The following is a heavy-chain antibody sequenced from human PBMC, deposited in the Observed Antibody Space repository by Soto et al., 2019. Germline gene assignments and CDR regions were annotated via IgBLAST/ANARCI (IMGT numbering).Heavy chain of an antibody. CDR1: GGSISSSSYY. CDR3: AMWLPGYIWGSYRSDY. CDR2: IYYSGST. J-gene: IGHJ4*02. D-gene: IGHD3-16*02. V-gene: IGHV4-39*01. Sequence: PSETLSLTCTVSGGSISSSSYYWGWIRQPPGKGLEWIGSIYYSGSTYYNPSLKSRVTISIDTSKNQFSLKLSSVTAADTAVYYCAMWLPGYIWGSYRSDYWGQGTLVTVSS.